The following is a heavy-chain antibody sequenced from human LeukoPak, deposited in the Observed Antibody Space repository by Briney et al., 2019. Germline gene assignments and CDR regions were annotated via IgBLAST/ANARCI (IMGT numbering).Heavy chain of an antibody. J-gene: IGHJ4*02. Sequence: SETLSLTCTVSGYSISSGYYWGWIRQPPGKGLEWIGSIYHSGSTYYNPSLKSRVTISVDTSKNQFSLKLSSVTAADTAVYYCASRDTILGGEWYFDYWGQGTLVTVSS. V-gene: IGHV4-38-2*02. CDR3: ASRDTILGGEWYFDY. CDR2: IYHSGST. D-gene: IGHD3-3*01. CDR1: GYSISSGYY.